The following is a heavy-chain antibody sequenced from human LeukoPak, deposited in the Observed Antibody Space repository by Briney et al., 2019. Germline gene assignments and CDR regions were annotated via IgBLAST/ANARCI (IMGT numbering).Heavy chain of an antibody. V-gene: IGHV1-2*06. CDR1: GYTFTGYY. D-gene: IGHD6-13*01. CDR3: ARVLKQQGSSAFDI. CDR2: INPNSGGT. J-gene: IGHJ3*02. Sequence: GASVKVSCKASGYTFTGYYMHWVRQAPGQGLEWMGRINPNSGGTNYAQKFQGRVTMTRDTSISTAYMELSRLRSDDTAVYYCARVLKQQGSSAFDIWGQGTMVIVSS.